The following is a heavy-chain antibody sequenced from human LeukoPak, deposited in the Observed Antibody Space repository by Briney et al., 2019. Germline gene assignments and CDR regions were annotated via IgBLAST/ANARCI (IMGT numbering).Heavy chain of an antibody. CDR2: INPNSGGT. Sequence: ASVKVSCKASGYTFTGYYMHWVRQAPGQGLEWMGWINPNSGGTNYAQKFQGWVTMTRDTSISTAYMELSRLRSDDTAVYYCARDLSSSWYNFDYWGQGTLVTVSS. D-gene: IGHD6-13*01. V-gene: IGHV1-2*04. J-gene: IGHJ4*02. CDR1: GYTFTGYY. CDR3: ARDLSSSWYNFDY.